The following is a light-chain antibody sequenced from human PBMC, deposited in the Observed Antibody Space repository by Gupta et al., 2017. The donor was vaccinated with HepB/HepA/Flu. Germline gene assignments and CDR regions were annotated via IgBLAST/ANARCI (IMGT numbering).Light chain of an antibody. CDR2: KDS. J-gene: IGLJ3*02. Sequence: GLTQPPSISVSPGQTARITCSGDALPNHYANWFQQKPGQAPIRVIYKDSERPSGIPERFSASSSGTRATLTITGVQAEDEAMYHCQSPDRSGTYVLFGGGTQLTV. CDR3: QSPDRSGTYVL. CDR1: ALPNHY. V-gene: IGLV3-25*03.